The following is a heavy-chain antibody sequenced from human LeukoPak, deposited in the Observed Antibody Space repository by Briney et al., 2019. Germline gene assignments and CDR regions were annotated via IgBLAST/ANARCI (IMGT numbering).Heavy chain of an antibody. CDR1: GGSISSYY. V-gene: IGHV4-59*01. Sequence: SETLSLTCTVSGGSISSYYWNWIRQPPGKGLEWIGYIYYSGSTNYNPSLKSRVTISVDTSKNQFSLKLSSVTAADTAAYYCARSYDSSPNWFDPWGQGPLVTVSS. CDR3: ARSYDSSPNWFDP. J-gene: IGHJ5*02. CDR2: IYYSGST. D-gene: IGHD3-22*01.